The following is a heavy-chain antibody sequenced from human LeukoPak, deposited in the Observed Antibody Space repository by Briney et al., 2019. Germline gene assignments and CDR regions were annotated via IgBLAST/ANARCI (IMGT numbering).Heavy chain of an antibody. CDR2: IWYDGSNK. CDR1: GFTFNTYG. CDR3: ARDFGSSSLGYFDY. D-gene: IGHD6-6*01. J-gene: IGHJ4*02. Sequence: PGGSLRLSCAASGFTFNTYGMHWVRQAPGKGLEWVAVIWYDGSNKYYVDSVKGRFTISRDNSKNTLYLQMNSLRAEDTGVYYCARDFGSSSLGYFDYWGQGTLVTVSS. V-gene: IGHV3-33*01.